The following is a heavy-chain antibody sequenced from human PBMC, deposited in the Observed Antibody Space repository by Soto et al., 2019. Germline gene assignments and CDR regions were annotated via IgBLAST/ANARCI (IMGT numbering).Heavy chain of an antibody. J-gene: IGHJ4*02. CDR1: GGSISSGGYS. Sequence: SEILSLTCAVSGGSISSGGYSWSWIRQPPGKGLEWIGYIYHSGSTYYNPSLKSRVTISVDRSKNQFSLKLSSVTAADTAVYYCARGRDYYDSSGYYLPFDYWGQGTLVTVSS. V-gene: IGHV4-30-2*01. D-gene: IGHD3-22*01. CDR2: IYHSGST. CDR3: ARGRDYYDSSGYYLPFDY.